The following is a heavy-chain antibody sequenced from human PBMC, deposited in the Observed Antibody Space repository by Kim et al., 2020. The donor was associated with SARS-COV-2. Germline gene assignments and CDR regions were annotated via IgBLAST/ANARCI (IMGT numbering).Heavy chain of an antibody. CDR2: ISGSGYNT. Sequence: GGSLRLSCAASGFTFSSYAMTWVRQAPGKGLEWVSAISGSGYNTYYADSVRGRFTISRDNSQNTVFLQVTSLRDDDTAVYYCAKDRAAAAGTGQFDYWGQGTLVTVSS. V-gene: IGHV3-23*01. CDR1: GFTFSSYA. D-gene: IGHD6-13*01. CDR3: AKDRAAAAGTGQFDY. J-gene: IGHJ4*02.